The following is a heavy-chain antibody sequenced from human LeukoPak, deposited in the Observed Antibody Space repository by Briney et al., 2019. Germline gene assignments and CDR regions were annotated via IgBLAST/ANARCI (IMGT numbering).Heavy chain of an antibody. J-gene: IGHJ3*02. CDR3: AREIFNGFDI. CDR2: ISYDGSNK. V-gene: IGHV3-30*19. CDR1: GFTFSNYG. Sequence: GGSLRLSCAASGFTFSNYGMHWVRQAPGKGLEWVAVISYDGSNKDYADSVKGRFTISRDNSKNTLFLQMNSLRAEDTAVYYCAREIFNGFDIWGQGTMVTVSS.